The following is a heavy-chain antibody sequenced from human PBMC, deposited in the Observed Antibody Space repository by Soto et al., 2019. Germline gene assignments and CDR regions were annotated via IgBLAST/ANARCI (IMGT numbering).Heavy chain of an antibody. CDR3: AKDSCSSTSCYNWFDP. V-gene: IGHV3-23*01. CDR1: GFTFSSYA. CDR2: ISGSGGST. Sequence: GGSLRLSCAASGFTFSSYAMSWVRQAPGKGLEWVSAISGSGGSTYYAYSGKGRFTISRDNSKNTLYRQMNSLRAEDTAVYYCAKDSCSSTSCYNWFDPWGQGTLVTVSS. D-gene: IGHD2-2*01. J-gene: IGHJ5*02.